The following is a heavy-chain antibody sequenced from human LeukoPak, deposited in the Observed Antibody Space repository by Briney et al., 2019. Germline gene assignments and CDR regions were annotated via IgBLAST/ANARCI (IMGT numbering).Heavy chain of an antibody. Sequence: GESLQISCKVSGYSFTTYWISWVRPMPGKGLEWMGRIDPSDSYTDYTPSFQGHVTISADRSLSTAYLQWYSLKASDTAMYYCARQDFWGQGTLVTVSS. V-gene: IGHV5-10-1*01. CDR2: IDPSDSYT. CDR3: ARQDF. CDR1: GYSFTTYW. J-gene: IGHJ4*02.